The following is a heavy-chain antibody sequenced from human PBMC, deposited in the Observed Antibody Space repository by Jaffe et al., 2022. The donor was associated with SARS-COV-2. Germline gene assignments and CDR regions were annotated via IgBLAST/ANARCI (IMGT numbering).Heavy chain of an antibody. D-gene: IGHD1-26*01. J-gene: IGHJ6*02. CDR1: GFTFSSYA. CDR3: ARDIGVSGSYTLSTRGYYYYGMDV. V-gene: IGHV3-30-3*01. Sequence: QVQLVESGGGVVQPGRSLRLSCAASGFTFSSYAMHWVRQAPGKGLEWVAVISYDGSNKYYADSVKGRFTISRDNSKNTLYLQMNSLRAEDTAVYYCARDIGVSGSYTLSTRGYYYYGMDVWGQGTTVTVSS. CDR2: ISYDGSNK.